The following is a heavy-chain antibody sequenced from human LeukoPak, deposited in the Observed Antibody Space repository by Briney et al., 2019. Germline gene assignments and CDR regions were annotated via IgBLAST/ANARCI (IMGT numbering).Heavy chain of an antibody. D-gene: IGHD2-2*02. CDR2: ISYDGSNK. CDR3: ARDPLNAHCSSTSCYTLWY. V-gene: IGHV3-30-3*01. Sequence: GGSLRLSCAASGFTFSSYAMHWVRQAPGKGLEWVAVISYDGSNKYYADSVKGRFTISRDNSKNTLYLQMNSLRAEDTAVYYCARDPLNAHCSSTSCYTLWYWGQGTLVTVSS. J-gene: IGHJ4*02. CDR1: GFTFSSYA.